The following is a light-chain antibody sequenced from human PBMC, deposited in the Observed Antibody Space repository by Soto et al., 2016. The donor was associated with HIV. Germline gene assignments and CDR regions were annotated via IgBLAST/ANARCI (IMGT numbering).Light chain of an antibody. CDR3: QVWDY. CDR1: NIGSKT. V-gene: IGLV3-21*03. J-gene: IGLJ2*01. Sequence: SYELTQSPSVSVAPGKTAEIICGGSNIGSKTVHWYQQKPGQAPVLVVYDNKARPSGIPDRFSGSKSVDAATLTISRVEAGDEADYFCQVWDYFGGGTKLTVL. CDR2: DNK.